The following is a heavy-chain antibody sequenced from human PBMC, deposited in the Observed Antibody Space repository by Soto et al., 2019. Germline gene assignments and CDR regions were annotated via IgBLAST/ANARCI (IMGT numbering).Heavy chain of an antibody. CDR2: INPTTGDT. D-gene: IGHD2-15*01. Sequence: QVQLVQSGAEVKKPGASVKVSCMASGYTFTGNFIHWVREVPGQGLEYMGWINPTTGDTDYAQKFQGRVTMTRDTSISTVFMEMKRLTSADTAVYYCASVASWAASDWFDPWGQGTLVTVSS. J-gene: IGHJ5*02. CDR3: ASVASWAASDWFDP. CDR1: GYTFTGNF. V-gene: IGHV1-2*02.